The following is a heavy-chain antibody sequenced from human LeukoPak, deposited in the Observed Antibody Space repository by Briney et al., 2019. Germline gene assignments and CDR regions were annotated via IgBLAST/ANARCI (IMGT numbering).Heavy chain of an antibody. Sequence: SETLSLTCTVSGGSIRPYYWTWIRQSPGKGLEWIGYIHTSGTTNYNPPLKSRVTMSVDSSKNQFSLRLYSVTAADTAVYYCAKENYGWFDPWDQGTLVSVSS. CDR3: AKENYGWFDP. CDR1: GGSIRPYY. CDR2: IHTSGTT. J-gene: IGHJ5*02. D-gene: IGHD4-17*01. V-gene: IGHV4-4*09.